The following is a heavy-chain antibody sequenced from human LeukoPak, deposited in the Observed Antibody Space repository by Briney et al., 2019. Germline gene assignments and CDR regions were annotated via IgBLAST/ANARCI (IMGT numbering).Heavy chain of an antibody. CDR3: ATGRWYGEFAGSGFDD. Sequence: GMSLRLSCVVSGFTFDDFGMHWVRHAPGKGLEWVSGVNWNGVTRAHAESVRGRFTITRDNAKNSLYLQMNSLRVEDTAVYYCATGRWYGEFAGSGFDDWGQGILVTVSS. D-gene: IGHD3-10*01. CDR2: VNWNGVTR. V-gene: IGHV3-9*01. CDR1: GFTFDDFG. J-gene: IGHJ4*02.